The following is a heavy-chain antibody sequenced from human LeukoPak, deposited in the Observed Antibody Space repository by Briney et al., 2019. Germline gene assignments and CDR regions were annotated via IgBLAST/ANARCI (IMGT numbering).Heavy chain of an antibody. CDR1: GGSVSSGSYY. J-gene: IGHJ4*02. CDR2: IYYSGST. D-gene: IGHD6-19*01. CDR3: ARGRSGWETFDY. Sequence: IPSETLSLTCTVSGGSVSSGSYYWSWIRQPPGKGLEWIGYIYYSGSTNYNPSLKSRVTISIDTSKNQFSLKLSSVTAADTAVYYCARGRSGWETFDYWGQGTLVTVSS. V-gene: IGHV4-61*01.